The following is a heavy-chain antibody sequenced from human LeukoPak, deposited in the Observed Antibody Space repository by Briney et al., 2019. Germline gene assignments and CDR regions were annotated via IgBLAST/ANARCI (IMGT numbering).Heavy chain of an antibody. Sequence: GGSLRLSCAASGFTFNTHGMHWVRQAPGKGLEWLAAIWFDGSVKHYSDAVKGRFTISRDNSLNTLYLQMNSLRVEDTAIYYCAKDTAIQFLEPAFWGQGALVTVSS. V-gene: IGHV3-33*06. J-gene: IGHJ4*02. CDR3: AKDTAIQFLEPAF. CDR2: IWFDGSVK. D-gene: IGHD3-3*01. CDR1: GFTFNTHG.